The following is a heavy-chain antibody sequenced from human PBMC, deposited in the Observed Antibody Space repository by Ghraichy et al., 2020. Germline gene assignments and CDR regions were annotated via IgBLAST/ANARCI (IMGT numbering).Heavy chain of an antibody. CDR2: IYNSGSTNYNSGST. J-gene: IGHJ5*02. D-gene: IGHD3-10*01. V-gene: IGHV4-59*01. CDR1: GGSISSYY. CDR3: ARSPNYGWFDP. Sequence: SQTLSITCTVSGGSISSYYWSWIRQPPGKGLEWIGYIYNSGSTNYNSGSTNYNPSLKSRVTISVDTSKKQFSLKLSSVTAADTAVYYCARSPNYGWFDPWGQGTLVTVSS.